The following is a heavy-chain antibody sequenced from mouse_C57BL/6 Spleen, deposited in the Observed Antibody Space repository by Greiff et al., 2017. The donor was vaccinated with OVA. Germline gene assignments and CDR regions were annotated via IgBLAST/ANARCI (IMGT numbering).Heavy chain of an antibody. Sequence: QVQLKQPGAELVKPGASVKLSCKASGYTFTSYWMHWVKQRPGRGLEWIGRIDPNSGGTKYNEKFKSKATLTVDKPSSTAYMQLSSLTSEDSAVYYCARPFYSGFAYWGQGTLVTVSA. CDR3: ARPFYSGFAY. J-gene: IGHJ3*01. V-gene: IGHV1-72*01. D-gene: IGHD2-1*01. CDR1: GYTFTSYW. CDR2: IDPNSGGT.